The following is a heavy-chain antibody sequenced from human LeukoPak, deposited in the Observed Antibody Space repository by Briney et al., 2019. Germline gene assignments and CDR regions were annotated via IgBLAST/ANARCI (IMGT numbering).Heavy chain of an antibody. Sequence: SETLSLTCAVSGYSISSGYYWGWIRQPPGEGLEWIGSIYHSGSTYYNPSLKSRATISVDTSKNQFSLKLSSVTAADTAVYYCARHSGGYSYGYGYYFDYWGQGTLVTVSS. CDR1: GYSISSGYY. V-gene: IGHV4-38-2*01. J-gene: IGHJ4*02. CDR3: ARHSGGYSYGYGYYFDY. CDR2: IYHSGST. D-gene: IGHD5-18*01.